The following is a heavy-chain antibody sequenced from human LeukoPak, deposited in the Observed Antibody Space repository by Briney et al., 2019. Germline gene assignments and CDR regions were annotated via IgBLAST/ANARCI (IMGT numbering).Heavy chain of an antibody. CDR2: IDYSGST. CDR1: GVSVSSSRYY. D-gene: IGHD6-13*01. Sequence: SETLSLTCTVSGVSVSSSRYYWAWIRQPPGKGLEWIASIDYSGSTYYNPSLQSRVTISVDTSKIQFSLKLSSVTAADTAVYYCARDEYNISWYKYWGQGTLVTVSS. V-gene: IGHV4-39*02. CDR3: ARDEYNISWYKY. J-gene: IGHJ4*02.